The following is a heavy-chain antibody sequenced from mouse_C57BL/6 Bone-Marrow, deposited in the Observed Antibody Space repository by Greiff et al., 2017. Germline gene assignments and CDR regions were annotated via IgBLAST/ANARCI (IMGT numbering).Heavy chain of an antibody. D-gene: IGHD1-1*01. V-gene: IGHV1-78*01. CDR2: IYPRDGSN. CDR3: ARDYYGSSYPYYFDY. Sequence: QVQLQQSDAELVKPGASVKISCKVSGYTFTDHTIHWMKQRPEQGLEWIGYIYPRDGSNKYNEKFKGKATLTADKSSSTAYMQLNSLTSEDSAVYFCARDYYGSSYPYYFDYWGQCTTLTVSS. J-gene: IGHJ2*01. CDR1: GYTFTDHT.